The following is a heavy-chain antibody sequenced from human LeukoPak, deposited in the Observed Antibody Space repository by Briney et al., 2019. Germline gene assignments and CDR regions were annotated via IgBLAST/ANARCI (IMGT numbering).Heavy chain of an antibody. CDR1: GGSITNYY. V-gene: IGHV4-4*07. CDR2: IYTSGST. Sequence: SETLSLTCTVSGGSITNYYWSWIRQPAGMGLEWIGRIYTSGSTSYNPSLKSRVTMSVDTSKNQFSLKLSSVTAADTAVYYCARGCSSTSCWLRMDVWGQGTTVTVSS. D-gene: IGHD2-2*01. J-gene: IGHJ6*02. CDR3: ARGCSSTSCWLRMDV.